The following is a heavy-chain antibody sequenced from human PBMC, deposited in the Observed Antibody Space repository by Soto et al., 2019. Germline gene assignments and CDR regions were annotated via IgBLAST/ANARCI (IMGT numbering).Heavy chain of an antibody. J-gene: IGHJ5*02. CDR1: GGSFSGYY. CDR2: INHNGST. D-gene: IGHD2-2*01. Sequence: SETLSLTCAVYGGSFSGYYWSWIRQPPGKGLEWIGEINHNGSTNYNPSLKSRVTISVDTSKNQFSLKLSSVTAADTAVYYRARVLGYCSSTSCYGTANWFDPWGQGTLVTVSS. V-gene: IGHV4-34*01. CDR3: ARVLGYCSSTSCYGTANWFDP.